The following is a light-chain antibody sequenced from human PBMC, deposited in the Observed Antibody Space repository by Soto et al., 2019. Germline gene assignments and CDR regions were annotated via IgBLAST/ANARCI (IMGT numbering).Light chain of an antibody. J-gene: IGKJ4*01. V-gene: IGKV3-11*01. CDR2: DAS. CDR1: QSLNGY. CDR3: QQRSNWPT. Sequence: EIVLTQSPATLSLSPGERATLSCRASQSLNGYLAWYQQKPGQAPRLLIYDASNRATGIPARFSGSGSGADFTLTISSLAPEDFAVYYCQQRSNWPTFGGGTKVEIK.